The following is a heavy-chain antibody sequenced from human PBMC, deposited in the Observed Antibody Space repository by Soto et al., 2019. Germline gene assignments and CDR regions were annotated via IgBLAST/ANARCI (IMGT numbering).Heavy chain of an antibody. Sequence: SVKVSCKASGGTFSSYTISWVRQAPGQGLEWMGRIIPILGIANYAQKFQGRVTITADKSTSTAYMELSSLRSEDTAVYYCARSSRLGYSRGWYADYWGQGTLVTVSS. CDR3: ARSSRLGYSRGWYADY. D-gene: IGHD6-19*01. CDR1: GGTFSSYT. J-gene: IGHJ4*02. CDR2: IIPILGIA. V-gene: IGHV1-69*02.